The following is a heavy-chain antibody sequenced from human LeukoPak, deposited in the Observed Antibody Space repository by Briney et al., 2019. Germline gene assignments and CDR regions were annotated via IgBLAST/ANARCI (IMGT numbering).Heavy chain of an antibody. Sequence: SETLSLTCAVSGGSISSGGYSWRWIRQPPGKGLEWIGYIYHSGSTYYNPSLKSRVTISVDRSKNQFSLKLSSVTAADTAVYYCARGNRGGAFDIWGQGTMVTVSS. CDR2: IYHSGST. CDR3: ARGNRGGAFDI. V-gene: IGHV4-30-2*01. CDR1: GGSISSGGYS. D-gene: IGHD2-15*01. J-gene: IGHJ3*02.